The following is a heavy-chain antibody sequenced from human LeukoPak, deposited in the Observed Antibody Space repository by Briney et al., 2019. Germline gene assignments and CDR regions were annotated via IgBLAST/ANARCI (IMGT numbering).Heavy chain of an antibody. J-gene: IGHJ4*02. Sequence: GASVKVSCKASGYTFTGYYMHWVRQAPGQGLEWMGCINPNSGGTNYAQKFQGRVTMTRDTSISTAYMELSRLRSDDTAVYYCARSGEGYDFWSGYLGYFDYWGQGTLVTVSS. CDR2: INPNSGGT. D-gene: IGHD3-3*01. CDR3: ARSGEGYDFWSGYLGYFDY. CDR1: GYTFTGYY. V-gene: IGHV1-2*02.